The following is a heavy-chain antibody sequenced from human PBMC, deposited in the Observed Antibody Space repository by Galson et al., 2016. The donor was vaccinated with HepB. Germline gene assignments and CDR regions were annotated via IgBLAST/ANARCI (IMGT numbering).Heavy chain of an antibody. CDR1: GFRFSSYW. J-gene: IGHJ4*02. CDR2: IKEDGSQK. V-gene: IGHV3-7*01. D-gene: IGHD3-22*01. CDR3: ARDDSTGYAYFDY. Sequence: SLRLSCAASGFRFSSYWMSWVRQAPGKGLEWVANIKEDGSQKYSVDSVKGRFTISRDNAKNSPFLQMNSLSAEDTAVYYCARDDSTGYAYFDYWGQGILVTVSS.